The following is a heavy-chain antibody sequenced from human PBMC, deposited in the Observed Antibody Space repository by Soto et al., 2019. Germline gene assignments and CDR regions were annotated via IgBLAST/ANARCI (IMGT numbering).Heavy chain of an antibody. CDR3: VRDSARIVVVPRVDGDNWLDP. CDR2: ISGSSDNI. V-gene: IGHV3-11*06. J-gene: IGHJ5*02. D-gene: IGHD2-2*01. CDR1: GFTFSDYF. Sequence: GGSLRLSCAASGFTFSDYFMSWIRQAPGKGLEWVSFISGSSDNIKYADSVKGRFTISRDNAKNSLYLQMNSLRAEDTAVYYCVRDSARIVVVPRVDGDNWLDPWGQGTLVTLL.